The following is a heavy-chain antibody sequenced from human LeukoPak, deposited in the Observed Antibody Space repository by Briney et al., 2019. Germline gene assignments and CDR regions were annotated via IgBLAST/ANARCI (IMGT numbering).Heavy chain of an antibody. V-gene: IGHV4-34*01. J-gene: IGHJ4*02. CDR3: ARGGIFGVVKKIKNYFDY. CDR1: GGSFSGYY. D-gene: IGHD3-3*01. CDR2: INHSGST. Sequence: PSETLSLTCAVYGGSFSGYYWSWIRQPPGKGLEWIGEINHSGSTNYNPSLKSQVTISIDTSKNQFSLKLSSVTAADTAVYYCARGGIFGVVKKIKNYFDYWGQGTLVTVSS.